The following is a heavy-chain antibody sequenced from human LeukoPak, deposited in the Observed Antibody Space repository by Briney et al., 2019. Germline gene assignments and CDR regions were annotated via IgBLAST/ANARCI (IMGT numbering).Heavy chain of an antibody. CDR2: ISYDGSDK. CDR3: ARGFTMVIVVIGH. Sequence: GGSLRLSCAASGFTFSSYAMHWVRQAPGKGLEWVAVISYDGSDKYYADSVKGRFTISRDNSKDTLYLQMNSLRTEDTAVYYCARGFTMVIVVIGHWGQGTLVTVSS. CDR1: GFTFSSYA. J-gene: IGHJ4*02. D-gene: IGHD3-22*01. V-gene: IGHV3-30*04.